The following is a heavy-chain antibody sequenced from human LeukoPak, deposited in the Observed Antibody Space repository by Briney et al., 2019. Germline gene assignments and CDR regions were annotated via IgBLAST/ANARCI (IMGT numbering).Heavy chain of an antibody. CDR1: GFTFSSYA. CDR3: AKVGRLERVNDY. J-gene: IGHJ4*02. Sequence: GGSLRLSCAASGFTFSSYAMSWVRQAPGKGLEWVSAISGSGGSTYYAESVKGRFTISRDNSKNTLYLQMNSLRAEDTAVYYCAKVGRLERVNDYWGQGTLVTVSS. D-gene: IGHD1-1*01. CDR2: ISGSGGST. V-gene: IGHV3-23*01.